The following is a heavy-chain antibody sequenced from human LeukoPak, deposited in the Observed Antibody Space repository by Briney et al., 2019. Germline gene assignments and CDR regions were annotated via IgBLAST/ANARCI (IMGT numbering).Heavy chain of an antibody. D-gene: IGHD3-10*01. CDR1: GFTFDDYG. CDR3: ARDYYGSGDRVFDY. V-gene: IGHV3-20*01. Sequence: GSLRLSCAASGFTFDDYGMSWVRQAPGKGLEWVSGINWNGGSTGYADSVKGRFTISRDNAKNSLYLQMNSLRAEDTALYHCARDYYGSGDRVFDYWGQGTLVTVSS. CDR2: INWNGGST. J-gene: IGHJ4*02.